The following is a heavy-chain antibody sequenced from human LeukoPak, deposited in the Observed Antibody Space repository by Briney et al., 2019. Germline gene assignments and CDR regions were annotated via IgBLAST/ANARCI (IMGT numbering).Heavy chain of an antibody. CDR3: ARPNWGFNWFDP. Sequence: XGSIXXSSYYWGWIRQPPGKGLEWIGSIYYSGSTYYNPSLKSRVTISVDTSKNQFSLKLSSVTAADTAVYYCARPNWGFNWFDPWGQGTLVTVSS. D-gene: IGHD7-27*01. J-gene: IGHJ5*02. CDR2: IYYSGST. CDR1: XGSIXXSSYY. V-gene: IGHV4-39*01.